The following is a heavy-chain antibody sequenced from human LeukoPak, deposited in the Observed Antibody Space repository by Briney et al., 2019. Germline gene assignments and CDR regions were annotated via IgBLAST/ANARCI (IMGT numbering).Heavy chain of an antibody. CDR3: ARFTPYDYVWGSYRYSFDY. J-gene: IGHJ4*02. Sequence: PGGSLRLSCVASGFTFSSYEMNWVRQAPGKGLEWIGEINHSGSTNYNPSLKSRVTISVDTSKNQFSLKLSSVTAADTAVYYCARFTPYDYVWGSYRYSFDYWGQGTLVTVSS. CDR2: INHSGST. D-gene: IGHD3-16*02. CDR1: GFTFSSYE. V-gene: IGHV4-34*01.